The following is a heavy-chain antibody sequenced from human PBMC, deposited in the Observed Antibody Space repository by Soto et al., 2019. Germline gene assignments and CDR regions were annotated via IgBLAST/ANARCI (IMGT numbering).Heavy chain of an antibody. D-gene: IGHD1-26*01. CDR3: ARDSYGVDY. CDR1: GFTFSSYG. V-gene: IGHV3-33*01. Sequence: QVQLVESGGGVVQPGRSLRLSCAASGFTFSSYGRHWVRQAPGKGLEGVAVIWYDGSNKYYADSVKGRFTISRDNSKNKLYMQMNSLRAEETAVYYCARDSYGVDYWGQGNLVTVSS. CDR2: IWYDGSNK. J-gene: IGHJ4*02.